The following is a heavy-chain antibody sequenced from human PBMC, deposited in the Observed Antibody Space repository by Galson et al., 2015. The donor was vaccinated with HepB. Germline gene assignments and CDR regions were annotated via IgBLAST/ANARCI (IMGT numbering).Heavy chain of an antibody. CDR2: IRSKANSYAT. CDR1: GFTFSGSA. CDR3: TAPEAYCGGDCYSSFEN. V-gene: IGHV3-73*01. D-gene: IGHD2-21*02. J-gene: IGHJ4*02. Sequence: SLRLSCAASGFTFSGSAMHWVRQASGKGLEWVGRIRSKANSYATAYAASVKGRFTISRDDSKNTAYLQMNSLKTEDTAVYYCTAPEAYCGGDCYSSFENWGQGTLVTVSS.